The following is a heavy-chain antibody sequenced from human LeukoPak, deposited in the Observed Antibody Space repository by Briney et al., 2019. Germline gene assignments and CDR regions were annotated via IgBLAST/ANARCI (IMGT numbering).Heavy chain of an antibody. CDR2: ISSSSSYI. Sequence: GGSLRLSCAASGFTFSSYSMNWVRQAPGKGLEWVSSISSSSSYIYYADSVKGRFTISRDNAKNSLYLQMSSLRAEDTAVYYCARDLRGYSYGYFDYWGQGTLVTVSS. V-gene: IGHV3-21*01. J-gene: IGHJ4*02. CDR1: GFTFSSYS. D-gene: IGHD5-18*01. CDR3: ARDLRGYSYGYFDY.